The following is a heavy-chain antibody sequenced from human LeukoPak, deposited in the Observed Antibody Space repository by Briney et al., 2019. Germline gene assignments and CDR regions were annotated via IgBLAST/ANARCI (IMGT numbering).Heavy chain of an antibody. D-gene: IGHD6-19*01. J-gene: IGHJ6*02. CDR3: ASHIAVAGGMDV. CDR2: IKQDGSEK. CDR1: GFTFSSYW. Sequence: GGSLRLSCGASGFTFSSYWMSWVRQAPGKGGEGGANIKQDGSEKYYVDSVKGRFTISRDNAKNSLYLQMNSLRAEDTAVYYCASHIAVAGGMDVWGQGTTVTVSS. V-gene: IGHV3-7*01.